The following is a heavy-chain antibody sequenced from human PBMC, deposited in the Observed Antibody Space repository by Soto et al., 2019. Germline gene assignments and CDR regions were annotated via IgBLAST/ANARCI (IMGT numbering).Heavy chain of an antibody. D-gene: IGHD2-2*01. Sequence: GASVKVSCKGFGYSFMKYGINCVLQAPLQWLEWVGCISPYSGYTHSAQKFHGRLTLTTDTAASTAYMELRILRSADTALYYCAREASVLIPAAQPSRFDSWGQGTLVTVSS. CDR1: GYSFMKYG. CDR3: AREASVLIPAAQPSRFDS. CDR2: ISPYSGYT. V-gene: IGHV1-18*01. J-gene: IGHJ4*02.